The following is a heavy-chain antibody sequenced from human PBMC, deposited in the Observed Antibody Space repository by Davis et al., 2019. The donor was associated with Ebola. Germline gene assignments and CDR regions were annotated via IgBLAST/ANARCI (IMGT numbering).Heavy chain of an antibody. CDR1: GYTFTSYG. Sequence: ASVQVSCKASGYTFTSYGISWVRQAPGQGLEWMGWISAYNGNTNYAQKLQGRVTMTTDTSTSTAYMELRSLRSDDTAVYYCASPSLNLYSYGTRYYFDYWGQGTLVTVSS. D-gene: IGHD5-18*01. CDR2: ISAYNGNT. J-gene: IGHJ4*02. CDR3: ASPSLNLYSYGTRYYFDY. V-gene: IGHV1-18*04.